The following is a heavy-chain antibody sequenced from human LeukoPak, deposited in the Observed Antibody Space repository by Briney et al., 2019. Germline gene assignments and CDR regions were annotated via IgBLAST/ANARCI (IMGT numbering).Heavy chain of an antibody. CDR2: IKQDGSQE. D-gene: IGHD3-3*01. V-gene: IGHV3-7*01. J-gene: IGHJ4*02. CDR1: GFTFSSYS. CDR3: ARGVPYDSWSGPHYSDY. Sequence: GGSLRLSCAASGFTFSSYSMNWVRQAPGKGLEWVAHIKQDGSQEYYVDSVKGRFTISRDSAKNSLYLQMNSLRAEGTAVYYCARGVPYDSWSGPHYSDYWGQGTLVTVSS.